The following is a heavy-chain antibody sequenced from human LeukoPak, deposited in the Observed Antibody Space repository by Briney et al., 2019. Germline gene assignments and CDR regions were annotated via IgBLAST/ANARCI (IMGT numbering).Heavy chain of an antibody. CDR3: AKGLQEHYYYYYMDV. D-gene: IGHD4-11*01. CDR2: ISGSGGSI. CDR1: GFTFSYYA. Sequence: GGSLRLSCAASGFTFSYYAMNWVRQAPGKGLEWVSVISGSGGSIYYADSVKGRFTISRDKSKNTLYLQMNSLRAEDTAVYYCAKGLQEHYYYYYMDVWGKGTTVTVCS. J-gene: IGHJ6*03. V-gene: IGHV3-23*01.